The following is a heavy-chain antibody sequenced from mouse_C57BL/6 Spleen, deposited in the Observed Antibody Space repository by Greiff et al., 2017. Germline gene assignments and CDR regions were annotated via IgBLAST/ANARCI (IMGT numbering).Heavy chain of an antibody. D-gene: IGHD3-3*01. J-gene: IGHJ1*03. Sequence: DVHLVESGGGLVKPGGSLKLSCAASGFTFSSYTMSWVRQTPEKRLEWVATISGGGGNTYYPDSVKGRFTISRDNAKNTLYLQMSSLRSEDTALYYCARRRDGYFDVWGTGTTVTVSS. CDR1: GFTFSSYT. CDR3: ARRRDGYFDV. CDR2: ISGGGGNT. V-gene: IGHV5-9*01.